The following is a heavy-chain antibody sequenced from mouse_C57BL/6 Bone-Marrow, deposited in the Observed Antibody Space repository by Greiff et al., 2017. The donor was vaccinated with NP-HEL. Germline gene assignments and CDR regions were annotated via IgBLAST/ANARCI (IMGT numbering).Heavy chain of an antibody. V-gene: IGHV5-17*01. Sequence: EVQVVESGGGLVKPGGSLKLSCAASGFTFSDYGMHWVRQAPEKGLEWVAYISSGSSTIYYADTVKGRFTISRDNAKNTLFLQMTSLRSEDTAMYYCARMGYGYDRFAYWGQGTLVTVSA. D-gene: IGHD2-2*01. CDR2: ISSGSSTI. CDR1: GFTFSDYG. J-gene: IGHJ3*01. CDR3: ARMGYGYDRFAY.